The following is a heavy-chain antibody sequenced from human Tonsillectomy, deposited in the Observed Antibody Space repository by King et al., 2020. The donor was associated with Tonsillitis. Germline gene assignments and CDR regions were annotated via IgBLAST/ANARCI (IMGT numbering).Heavy chain of an antibody. V-gene: IGHV2-70*01. D-gene: IGHD3-16*01. CDR2: IDWDDDK. CDR3: ARTPGYDYVWGSFGYYYMDV. CDR1: GFSLSTSGMC. J-gene: IGHJ6*03. Sequence: TLKESGPALVKPTQTLTLTCTFSGFSLSTSGMCVSWIRQPPGKALEGLALIDWDDDKYYSTSLKTRLTSSKETSKNQVVLTMTNMDPVETATAYCARTPGYDYVWGSFGYYYMDVWGKGTTVTVSS.